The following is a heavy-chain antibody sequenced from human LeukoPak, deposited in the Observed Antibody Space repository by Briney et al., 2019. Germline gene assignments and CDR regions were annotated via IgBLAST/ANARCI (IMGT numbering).Heavy chain of an antibody. D-gene: IGHD2-21*01. Sequence: PGGSLRLSCAASGLTFSDHYMDWVRQAPGKGLEWVGRVRNKVSSYTTEYAASVKGRFTISRDDSKNSLYLQMNSLKTEDTAVYYCTRDSIYYYIDYWGQGTLVTVSS. J-gene: IGHJ4*02. CDR2: VRNKVSSYTT. V-gene: IGHV3-72*01. CDR1: GLTFSDHY. CDR3: TRDSIYYYIDY.